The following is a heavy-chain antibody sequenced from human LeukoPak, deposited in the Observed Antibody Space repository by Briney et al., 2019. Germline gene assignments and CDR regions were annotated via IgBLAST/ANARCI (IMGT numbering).Heavy chain of an antibody. CDR1: GFTFSSYA. V-gene: IGHV3-23*01. D-gene: IGHD3-9*01. J-gene: IGHJ4*02. CDR3: AKDPVLRYFDWQHIGLGLDY. Sequence: GGSLRLSCAASGFTFSSYAMSWVRQAPGKGLEWVSAMRGNGGSTEYVDSVKGRFTISRDNSKKTLYLQMNSLRAEDTAVYYCAKDPVLRYFDWQHIGLGLDYWGQGTLVTVSS. CDR2: MRGNGGST.